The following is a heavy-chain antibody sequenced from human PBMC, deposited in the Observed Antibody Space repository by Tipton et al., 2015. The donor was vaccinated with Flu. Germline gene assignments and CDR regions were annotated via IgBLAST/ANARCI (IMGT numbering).Heavy chain of an antibody. V-gene: IGHV3-30*09. J-gene: IGHJ3*02. CDR1: GFTLSHYA. Sequence: QLMQSGGGVVLPGRSLKLSCAASGFTLSHYAMHWVRQAPGKGLEWVGFADSVKGRFAISRDNSKNTLYLEMNSLSTEDTAVYYWARESSGEGAFDIWGQGIWVTVSS. D-gene: IGHD1-26*01. CDR3: ARESSGEGAFDI.